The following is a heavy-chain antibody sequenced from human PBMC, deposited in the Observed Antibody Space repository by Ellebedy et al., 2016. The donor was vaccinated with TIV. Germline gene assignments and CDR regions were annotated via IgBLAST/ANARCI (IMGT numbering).Heavy chain of an antibody. D-gene: IGHD3-3*01. Sequence: GESLKISCAASGFTFSSYAMSWVRQAPGKGLEWVSLISGSGGDTAYADSVKGRFTISRDNSKNTLYLQMKGLRAEDTAVYYCARDDDYWGQGTLVTVSS. J-gene: IGHJ4*02. V-gene: IGHV3-23*01. CDR1: GFTFSSYA. CDR2: ISGSGGDT. CDR3: ARDDDY.